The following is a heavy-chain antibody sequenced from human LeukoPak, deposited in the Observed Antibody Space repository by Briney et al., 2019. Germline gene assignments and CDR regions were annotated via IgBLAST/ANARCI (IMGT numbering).Heavy chain of an antibody. J-gene: IGHJ4*02. CDR3: ARGEGGSYPVY. Sequence: GGSLRLSCEASGFTFSSYDMSWVRLAPGKGLEWVSVIYSDGSTYYADSVKGRFTVSRHNFKNTLYLQMNSLRAEDTAVYYCARGEGGSYPVYWGQGTLVTVSS. CDR2: IYSDGST. CDR1: GFTFSSYD. V-gene: IGHV3-53*04. D-gene: IGHD1-26*01.